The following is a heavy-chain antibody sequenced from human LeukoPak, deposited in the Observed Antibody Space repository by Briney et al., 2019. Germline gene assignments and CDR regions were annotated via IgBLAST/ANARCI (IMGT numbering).Heavy chain of an antibody. D-gene: IGHD6-19*01. CDR2: TYYRSKWYN. J-gene: IGHJ4*02. Sequence: SQTLSLTCAISGDSVPSNSAAWNWIRQSPSRGLEWLGRTYYRSKWYNDYAVSVKSRITINPDTSKNQFSLQLNSVTPEDTAVYYCVRESSGYTSDWYGVNYFDYWGQGTLVTVSS. V-gene: IGHV6-1*01. CDR1: GDSVPSNSAA. CDR3: VRESSGYTSDWYGVNYFDY.